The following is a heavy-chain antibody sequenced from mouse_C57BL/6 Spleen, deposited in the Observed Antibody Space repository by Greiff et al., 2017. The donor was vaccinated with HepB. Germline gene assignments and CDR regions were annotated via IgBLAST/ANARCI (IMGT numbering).Heavy chain of an antibody. Sequence: EVQLVESGGGLVQPGGSLKLSCAASGFTFSDYYMYWVRQTPEKRLEWVAYISNGGGSTYYPDTVKGRFTISRDNAKNTLYLQMSRLKSEDTAMYYCARYDGYYDWYFDVWGTGTTVTVSS. CDR1: GFTFSDYY. J-gene: IGHJ1*03. D-gene: IGHD2-3*01. CDR3: ARYDGYYDWYFDV. CDR2: ISNGGGST. V-gene: IGHV5-12*01.